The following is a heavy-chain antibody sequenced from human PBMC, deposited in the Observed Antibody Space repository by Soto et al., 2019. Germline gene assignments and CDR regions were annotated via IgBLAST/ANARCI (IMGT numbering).Heavy chain of an antibody. D-gene: IGHD3-3*01. CDR1: GGTFSSYA. V-gene: IGHV1-69*01. CDR3: ATPLTYYDYWSGYPPFDY. CDR2: IVPIFGTK. J-gene: IGHJ4*02. Sequence: QGQLVQSGTEVKKPGSSVKVSCKASGGTFSSYAITWVRQAPGHGLAWMGGIVPIFGTKNYAQKFHGRVTITAEESTSTAYMELISMRSEDTAVYYCATPLTYYDYWSGYPPFDYWGQGTLVTVSS.